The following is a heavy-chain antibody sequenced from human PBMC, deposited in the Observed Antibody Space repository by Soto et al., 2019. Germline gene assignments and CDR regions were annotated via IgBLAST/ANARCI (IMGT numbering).Heavy chain of an antibody. V-gene: IGHV1-3*01. D-gene: IGHD5-12*01. J-gene: IGHJ6*02. CDR1: GYTLTSYA. CDR2: INVGNGDT. CDR3: ARGGYSSTSYYGFDV. Sequence: ASVKVSCKSSGYTLTSYAMHWVRQAPGQRLEWMGWINVGNGDTKSSQKFQDRVTITRDTSATTAYMELSTLRSEDTAVYFCARGGYSSTSYYGFDVWGQGTTVTVSS.